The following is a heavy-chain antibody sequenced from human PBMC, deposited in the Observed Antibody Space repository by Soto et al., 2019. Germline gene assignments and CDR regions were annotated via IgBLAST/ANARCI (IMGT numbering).Heavy chain of an antibody. Sequence: PGGSLRLSCAASGFTFSSYAMSWVRQAPGKGLEWVSAISGSGGSTYYADSVKGRFTISRDNSKNTLYLQMNSLRAEDTAVYYCAKDRTMVRGAYDAFDIWGQGTMVTVSS. J-gene: IGHJ3*02. D-gene: IGHD3-10*01. CDR3: AKDRTMVRGAYDAFDI. CDR2: ISGSGGST. CDR1: GFTFSSYA. V-gene: IGHV3-23*01.